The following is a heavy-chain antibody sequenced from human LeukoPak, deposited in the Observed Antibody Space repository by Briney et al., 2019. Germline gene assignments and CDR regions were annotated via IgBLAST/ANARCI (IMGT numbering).Heavy chain of an antibody. D-gene: IGHD4-17*01. CDR3: AKGHDYGDYGALYYGMDV. Sequence: PGGSLRLSCAASGFTFSSHWMTWVRQAPGKGLEWVANIKEDGTRKNYVDSVKGRFTISRDNAKNSLYLQMNSLRAEDTALYYCAKGHDYGDYGALYYGMDVWGQGTTVTVSS. J-gene: IGHJ6*02. CDR1: GFTFSSHW. V-gene: IGHV3-7*03. CDR2: IKEDGTRK.